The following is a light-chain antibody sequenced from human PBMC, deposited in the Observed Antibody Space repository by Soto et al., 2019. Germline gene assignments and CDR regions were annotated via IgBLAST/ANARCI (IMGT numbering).Light chain of an antibody. CDR1: SSDVGSYNL. CDR2: EAS. J-gene: IGLJ2*01. Sequence: QSALTQPASVSGSPGQSITISCTGTSSDVGSYNLVSWYQQHPGKAPKLMIYEASKRPSGVSNRFSGSKSGNTASLTISGLEAEDEADYYCCAYAGSSFVVFGGGTKLTVL. CDR3: CAYAGSSFVV. V-gene: IGLV2-23*01.